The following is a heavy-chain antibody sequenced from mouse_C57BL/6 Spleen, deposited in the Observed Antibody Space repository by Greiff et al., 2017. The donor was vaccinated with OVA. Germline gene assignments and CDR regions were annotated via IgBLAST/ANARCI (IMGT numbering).Heavy chain of an antibody. CDR2: IDPANGNT. CDR3: ASPHYDYDVGFDY. D-gene: IGHD2-4*01. V-gene: IGHV14-3*01. Sequence: EVKLQESVAELVRPGASVKLSCTASGFNIKNTYMHWVKQRPEQGLEWIGRIDPANGNTKYAPKFQGKATITADTSSNTAYLQLSSLTSEDTAIYYCASPHYDYDVGFDYWGQGTTLTVSS. J-gene: IGHJ2*01. CDR1: GFNIKNTY.